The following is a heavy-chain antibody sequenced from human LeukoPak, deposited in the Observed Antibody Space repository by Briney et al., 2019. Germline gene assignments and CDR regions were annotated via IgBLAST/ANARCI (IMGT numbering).Heavy chain of an antibody. V-gene: IGHV3-23*01. CDR2: ISGAGGRT. CDR3: AKDRSYYGSGRDAMDV. CDR1: GFTFSNYA. J-gene: IGHJ6*02. D-gene: IGHD3-10*01. Sequence: GGSLRLSCAASGFTFSNYAMTWVRQAPGKGLEWVSSISGAGGRTYYAESVKGRFTISRDNSKNTLSLQMNSLRAEDTALYYCAKDRSYYGSGRDAMDVWGQGSRSPSP.